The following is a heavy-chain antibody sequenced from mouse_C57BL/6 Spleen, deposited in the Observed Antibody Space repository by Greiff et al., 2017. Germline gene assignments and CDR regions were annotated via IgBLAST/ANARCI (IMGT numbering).Heavy chain of an antibody. J-gene: IGHJ1*03. CDR3: ARGGLRLYWYFDV. CDR1: GFTFSDYG. Sequence: EVKVVESGGGLVKPGGSLKLSCAASGFTFSDYGMHWVRQAPEKGLEWVAYISSGSSTIYYADTVKGRFTISRDNAKNTLFLQMTSLRSEDTAMYYCARGGLRLYWYFDVWGTGTTVTVSS. D-gene: IGHD2-2*01. V-gene: IGHV5-17*01. CDR2: ISSGSSTI.